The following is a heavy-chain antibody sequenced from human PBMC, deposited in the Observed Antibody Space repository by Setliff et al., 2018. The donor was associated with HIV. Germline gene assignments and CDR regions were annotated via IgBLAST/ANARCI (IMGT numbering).Heavy chain of an antibody. Sequence: LSLTCAVSGYSISSGYYWGWIRQPPGKGLEWIGSIYHSGSTYYNPSLKSRVTISVDTSKNQFSLKLSSVTAADTAVYYCARGSKGRFDYWGQGTQVTVSS. CDR1: GYSISSGYY. CDR2: IYHSGST. V-gene: IGHV4-38-2*01. J-gene: IGHJ4*02. CDR3: ARGSKGRFDY.